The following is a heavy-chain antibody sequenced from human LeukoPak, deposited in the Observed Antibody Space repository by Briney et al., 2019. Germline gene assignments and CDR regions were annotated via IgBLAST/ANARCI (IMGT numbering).Heavy chain of an antibody. D-gene: IGHD3-10*02. Sequence: GGTLRLSCAASGFTFSSYAMSWVRQAPGKGLEWVSTFSGSGGNTYYADSVKGRFTISRDNAKNPLYLQMNSLRAEDTAVYYCAELGITMIGGVWGKGTTVTISS. CDR3: AELGITMIGGV. CDR1: GFTFSSYA. CDR2: FSGSGGNT. J-gene: IGHJ6*04. V-gene: IGHV3-23*01.